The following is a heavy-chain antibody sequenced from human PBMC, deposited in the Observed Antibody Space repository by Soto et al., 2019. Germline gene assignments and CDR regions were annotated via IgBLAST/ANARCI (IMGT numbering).Heavy chain of an antibody. V-gene: IGHV6-1*01. CDR2: TYYRSKWYN. CDR3: ARGGPYYGSGSYYNFDY. J-gene: IGHJ4*02. CDR1: GDSVSSNSAA. Sequence: SQTLSLTCAISGDSVSSNSAAWNWIRQSPSRGLEWLGRTYYRSKWYNDYAVSVKSRITINPDTSKHQFSLQLNAVTPEDTAVYYCARGGPYYGSGSYYNFDYWGQGTLVTVSS. D-gene: IGHD3-10*01.